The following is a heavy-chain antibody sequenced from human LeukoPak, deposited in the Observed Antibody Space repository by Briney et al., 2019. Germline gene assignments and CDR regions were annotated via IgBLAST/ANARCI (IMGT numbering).Heavy chain of an antibody. J-gene: IGHJ4*02. D-gene: IGHD6-13*01. CDR2: ISSSGSTI. V-gene: IGHV3-11*04. CDR1: GFTFSDYY. CDR3: AREGFRTSSSRYYV. Sequence: GGSLRLSCAASGFTFSDYYMSWIRQAPGRGLEWVSYISSSGSTIYYADSVKGRFTISRDNAKNSLYLQMNSLRAEDTAVYYCAREGFRTSSSRYYVWGQGTLVTVSS.